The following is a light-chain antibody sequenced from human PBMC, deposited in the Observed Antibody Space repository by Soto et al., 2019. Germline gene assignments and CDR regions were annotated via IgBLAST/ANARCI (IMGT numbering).Light chain of an antibody. CDR1: QSVGSN. Sequence: EIVMTQSPATLSVSPGERATLSCRASQSVGSNLAWYQQKPGQAPRLLIYGASTRATGIPARFSGSGSGTDFTLTLSSLQSEDFAVYYCQQYNNWPLTFGGGTKVEIK. J-gene: IGKJ4*01. CDR2: GAS. V-gene: IGKV3-15*01. CDR3: QQYNNWPLT.